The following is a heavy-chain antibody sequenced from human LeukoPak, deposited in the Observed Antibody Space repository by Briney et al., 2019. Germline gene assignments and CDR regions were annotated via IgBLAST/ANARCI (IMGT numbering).Heavy chain of an antibody. CDR3: AKDPTYYYDSSGRSTPFDY. V-gene: IGHV3-23*01. Sequence: GGSLRLSCAASGFTFSSYAMSWVRQAPGKGLEWVSAISGSGGSTYYADSVEGRFTISRDNSKNTLYLQMNSLRAEDTAVYYCAKDPTYYYDSSGRSTPFDYWGQGTLVTVSS. J-gene: IGHJ4*02. D-gene: IGHD3-22*01. CDR1: GFTFSSYA. CDR2: ISGSGGST.